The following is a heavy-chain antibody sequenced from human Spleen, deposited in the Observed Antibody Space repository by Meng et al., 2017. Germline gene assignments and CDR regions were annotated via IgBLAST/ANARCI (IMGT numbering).Heavy chain of an antibody. CDR2: INTSSGGA. Sequence: ASVKVSCKASGYTFTDYYLHWVRQAPGRGLEWMGRINTSSGGAGYAQKFQDRVTLTSDTSISTAYMELRRLRSDDTAVYYCARKRPTCLVGDNYFFCLDVWGQGATVTVSS. V-gene: IGHV1-2*06. J-gene: IGHJ6*02. CDR1: GYTFTDYY. D-gene: IGHD3-3*02. CDR3: ARKRPTCLVGDNYFFCLDV.